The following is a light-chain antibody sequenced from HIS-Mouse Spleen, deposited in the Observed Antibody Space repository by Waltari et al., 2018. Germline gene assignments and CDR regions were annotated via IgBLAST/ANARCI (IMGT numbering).Light chain of an antibody. CDR2: DVS. Sequence: QSDLTQPASVSGSPGQSITLPFPGTSSDVGGYNYFSWYQQHPGKAPKLMIYDVSNRPSGVSNRFSGSKSGNTASLTISGLQAEDEADYYCSSYTSSSTEVFGGGTKLTVL. CDR3: SSYTSSSTEV. CDR1: SSDVGGYNY. V-gene: IGLV2-14*03. J-gene: IGLJ2*01.